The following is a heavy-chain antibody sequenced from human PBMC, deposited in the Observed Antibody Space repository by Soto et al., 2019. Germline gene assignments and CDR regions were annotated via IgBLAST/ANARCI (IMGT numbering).Heavy chain of an antibody. CDR3: ARSLGERPGF. V-gene: IGHV3-48*02. D-gene: IGHD1-1*01. CDR2: ISSSGTNI. CDR1: GFTFSIYS. J-gene: IGHJ4*02. Sequence: EVQLVESGGGLVQPGGSLRLSCAASGFTFSIYSMNWVRQAPGKGLEWLSYISSSGTNILYADSVKGRFTISRDNAKESLYLQMNSLKDEDTAVYYCARSLGERPGFWGRGTLVIVSS.